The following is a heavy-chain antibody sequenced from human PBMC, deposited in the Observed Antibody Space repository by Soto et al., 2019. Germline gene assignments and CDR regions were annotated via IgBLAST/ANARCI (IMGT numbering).Heavy chain of an antibody. Sequence: SETLSLTCAVYGGSFSGYYWSWIRQPPGKGLEWIGEINHSGSTNYNPSLKSRVNISVDTSKNQFSLKLSSVTAADTALYYCARAVFDSSGYHGWFDPWGQGTLVTVSS. V-gene: IGHV4-34*01. J-gene: IGHJ5*02. D-gene: IGHD3-22*01. CDR2: INHSGST. CDR3: ARAVFDSSGYHGWFDP. CDR1: GGSFSGYY.